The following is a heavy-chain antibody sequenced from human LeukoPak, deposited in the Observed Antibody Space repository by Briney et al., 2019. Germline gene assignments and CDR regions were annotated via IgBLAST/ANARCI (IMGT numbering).Heavy chain of an antibody. V-gene: IGHV3-30-3*01. Sequence: GGSLSHSCAASGFTFSAYAMHWVRQAPGKGLEWVAIISYDGNIKYQADSVKGRFTISRDDSKNTLYLQMNSLRAEDTAVYYCARDRSANSRVYYFDYWGQGTLVTVSS. CDR1: GFTFSAYA. D-gene: IGHD4/OR15-4a*01. CDR2: ISYDGNIK. J-gene: IGHJ4*02. CDR3: ARDRSANSRVYYFDY.